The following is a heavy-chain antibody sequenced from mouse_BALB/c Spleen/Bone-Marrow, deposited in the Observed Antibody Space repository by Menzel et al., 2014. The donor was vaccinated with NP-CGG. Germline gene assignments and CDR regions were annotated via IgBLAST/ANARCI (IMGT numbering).Heavy chain of an antibody. CDR2: IYSGDGDT. Sequence: QVHVKQSGPELVRPGPSVKISCKASGYAFSGYWMNWVKQRPGQGLEWIGQIYSGDGDTDYNGKLKGKATLTADKSSSTAYKQLSSLTSGDSAVYFCARGGISVDYWGQGTTRTVSS. J-gene: IGHJ2*01. V-gene: IGHV1-80*01. CDR3: ARGGISVDY. CDR1: GYAFSGYW.